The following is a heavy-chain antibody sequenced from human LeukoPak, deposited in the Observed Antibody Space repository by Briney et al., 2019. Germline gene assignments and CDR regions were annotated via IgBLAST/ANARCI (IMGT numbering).Heavy chain of an antibody. Sequence: ASVKVSCEASGYTCTGYYMHWVRQAPGQGLEWMGIINPIGGTTDYAQKFQGRVTMTRDTSTSTVYMELSSLRSEDTAVYYCARQQGLQNLNFDYWGQGTLVTVSS. CDR1: GYTCTGYY. V-gene: IGHV1-46*01. D-gene: IGHD4-11*01. CDR2: INPIGGTT. CDR3: ARQQGLQNLNFDY. J-gene: IGHJ4*02.